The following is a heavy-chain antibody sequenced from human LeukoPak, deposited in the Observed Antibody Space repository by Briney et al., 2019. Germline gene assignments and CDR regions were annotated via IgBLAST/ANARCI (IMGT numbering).Heavy chain of an antibody. V-gene: IGHV3-21*01. Sequence: GGSLRLSCAASGFTFSSYSMNWVRQAPREGLEWVSSISSSSSYIYYADSVKGRFTISRDNAKNSLYLQMNSLRAEDTAVYYCARDPDYCSSTSCSVWGQGTTVTVSS. J-gene: IGHJ6*02. CDR3: ARDPDYCSSTSCSV. D-gene: IGHD2-2*01. CDR2: ISSSSSYI. CDR1: GFTFSSYS.